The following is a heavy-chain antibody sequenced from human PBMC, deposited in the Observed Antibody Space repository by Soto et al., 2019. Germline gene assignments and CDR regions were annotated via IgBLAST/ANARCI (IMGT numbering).Heavy chain of an antibody. CDR1: GFTFSNAW. V-gene: IGHV3-15*07. Sequence: GGSLRLSCAASGFTFSNAWMNWVRQAPGKGLEWVGRIKSKTDGGTTDYAAPVKGRFTISRDDSKNTLYLQMNSLKTEETAVYYCTTGYCSSTSCYLQYFQHWGQGTLVTVSS. CDR2: IKSKTDGGTT. CDR3: TTGYCSSTSCYLQYFQH. D-gene: IGHD2-2*01. J-gene: IGHJ1*01.